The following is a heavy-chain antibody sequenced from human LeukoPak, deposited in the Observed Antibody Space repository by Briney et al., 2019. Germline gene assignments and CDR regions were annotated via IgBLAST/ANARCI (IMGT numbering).Heavy chain of an antibody. V-gene: IGHV4-34*01. CDR2: INNSGST. Sequence: SETLSLTCAVSSVSFSAYFWSRIRQPPGQGREWIGEINNSGSTNYHPSLKSRVTMSVDTYKNQFSLNLTPVTAADTAVYYCARGSGVRNYYYYDYHMDVWGKGTTVTVSS. D-gene: IGHD3-10*01. CDR1: SVSFSAYF. J-gene: IGHJ6*03. CDR3: ARGSGVRNYYYYDYHMDV.